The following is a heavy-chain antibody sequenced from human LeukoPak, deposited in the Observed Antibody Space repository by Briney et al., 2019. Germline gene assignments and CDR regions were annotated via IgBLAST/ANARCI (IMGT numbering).Heavy chain of an antibody. Sequence: PGRSLRLSCAASGYTFTSYYMHWVRQAPGQGLEWMGIINPSGGSTSYAQKFQGRVTMTRDTSTSTVYMELSSLRSEDTAVYYCARGFRFDPWGQGTLVTVSS. J-gene: IGHJ5*02. CDR1: GYTFTSYY. D-gene: IGHD3-10*01. CDR2: INPSGGST. CDR3: ARGFRFDP. V-gene: IGHV1-46*01.